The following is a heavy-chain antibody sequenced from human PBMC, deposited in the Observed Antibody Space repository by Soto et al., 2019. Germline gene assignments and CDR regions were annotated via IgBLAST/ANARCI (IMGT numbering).Heavy chain of an antibody. Sequence: QVQLQESGPGLVKPSETLSLTCTVSGGSISSYYWSWIRQPPGKGLEWIGYIYYSGSTNYNPSLKSRITISVHTSNIQCSLKLSSVTAADTPVYYGARDSSRYYFDYWGQGTLVTVSS. CDR1: GGSISSYY. CDR3: ARDSSRYYFDY. J-gene: IGHJ4*02. V-gene: IGHV4-59*01. CDR2: IYYSGST. D-gene: IGHD6-13*01.